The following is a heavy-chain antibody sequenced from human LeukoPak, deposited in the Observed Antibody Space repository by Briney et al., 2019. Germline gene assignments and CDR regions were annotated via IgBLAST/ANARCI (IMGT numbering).Heavy chain of an antibody. Sequence: QPGGSLRLSCAASGFTVSNNSMSWVRQAPGTGLEWVSLIYSDASTSYADSVRGRFTISRDNSKNTLYLQMNSLRAEDTAVYYCARDHMITFGGVIANVDYWGQGTLVTVSS. J-gene: IGHJ4*02. V-gene: IGHV3-53*01. CDR3: ARDHMITFGGVIANVDY. CDR2: IYSDAST. D-gene: IGHD3-16*02. CDR1: GFTVSNNS.